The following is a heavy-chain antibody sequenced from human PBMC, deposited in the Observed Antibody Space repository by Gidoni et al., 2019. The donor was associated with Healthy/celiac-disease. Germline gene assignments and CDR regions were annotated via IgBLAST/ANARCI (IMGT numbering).Heavy chain of an antibody. CDR2: INHSGST. CDR3: ARDRKDYGDAHWYFDL. V-gene: IGHV4-34*01. J-gene: IGHJ2*01. CDR1: GGSFSGYY. Sequence: QVQLQQWGAGLLKPSETLSLTCAVYGGSFSGYYWSWIRQPPGKGLEWIGEINHSGSTNYNPSLKSRVTISVDTSKNQFSLKLRSVTAADTAVYYCARDRKDYGDAHWYFDLWGRATLVTVSS. D-gene: IGHD4-17*01.